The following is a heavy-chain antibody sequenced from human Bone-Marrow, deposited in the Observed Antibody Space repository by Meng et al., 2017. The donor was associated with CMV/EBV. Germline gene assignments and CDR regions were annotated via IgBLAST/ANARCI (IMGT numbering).Heavy chain of an antibody. CDR2: IIPIFGTA. D-gene: IGHD3-3*01. CDR1: GGTFSSYA. J-gene: IGHJ4*02. Sequence: SVKVSCKASGGTFSSYAISWVRQAPGQGLEWMGGIIPIFGTANYAQKFQGRVTITTDESTSTAYMELSSLRSDDTAVYYCARDDQQVAHYDFWSGYSSGGVDYWGQGTLVTVSS. V-gene: IGHV1-69*05. CDR3: ARDDQQVAHYDFWSGYSSGGVDY.